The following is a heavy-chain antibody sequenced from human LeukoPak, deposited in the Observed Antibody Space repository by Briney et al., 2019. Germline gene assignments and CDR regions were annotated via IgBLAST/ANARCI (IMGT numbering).Heavy chain of an antibody. Sequence: PGGSLRLSCAASGFTFDDYAMHWVRQGPGKGLEWVSGISWDSATIGYANSVKGRFTISRDNSENTLYLQMGSLRAEDMAVYYCARVAVPGTYDYWGQGTLVTVSS. CDR2: ISWDSATI. D-gene: IGHD6-19*01. V-gene: IGHV3-9*03. CDR1: GFTFDDYA. CDR3: ARVAVPGTYDY. J-gene: IGHJ4*02.